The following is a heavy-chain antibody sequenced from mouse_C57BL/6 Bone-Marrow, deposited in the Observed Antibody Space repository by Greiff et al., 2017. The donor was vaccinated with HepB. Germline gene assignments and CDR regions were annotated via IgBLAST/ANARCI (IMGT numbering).Heavy chain of an antibody. V-gene: IGHV5-15*04. CDR2: ISNLAYSI. Sequence: EVKLMESGGGLVQPGGSLKLSCAASGFTFSDYGMAWVRQAPRKGPEWVAFISNLAYSIYYADTVTGRFTISRENAKNTLYLEMSSLRSEDTAMYYCARRLRYAMDYRGQGTAVTVSS. CDR3: ARRLRYAMDY. J-gene: IGHJ4*01. CDR1: GFTFSDYG.